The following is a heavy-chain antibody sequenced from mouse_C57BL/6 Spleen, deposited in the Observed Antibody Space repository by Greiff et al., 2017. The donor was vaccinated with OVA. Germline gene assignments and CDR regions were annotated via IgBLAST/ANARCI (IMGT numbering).Heavy chain of an antibody. D-gene: IGHD2-3*01. J-gene: IGHJ1*03. CDR1: GFTFSSYA. V-gene: IGHV5-4*01. CDR3: ARDKNDGYFHAYWYFDV. Sequence: DVMLVESGGGLVKPGGSLKLSCAASGFTFSSYAMSWVRQTPEKRLEWVATISDGGSYTYYPDNVKGRFTISRDNAKNNLYLQMSHLKSEDTAMYYCARDKNDGYFHAYWYFDVWGTGTTVTVSS. CDR2: ISDGGSYT.